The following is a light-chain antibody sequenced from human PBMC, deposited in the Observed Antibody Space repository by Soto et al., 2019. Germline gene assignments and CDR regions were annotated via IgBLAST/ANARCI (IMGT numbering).Light chain of an antibody. V-gene: IGKV1-8*01. CDR2: AAS. J-gene: IGKJ3*01. CDR3: QQFYSYPVP. Sequence: AIRMTQSPSSLSASTGDRVTITCRASQGISSYLAWYQQKPGKAPKLLIYAASTLQSGVPSRFSGSGSGTDFTLTISCLQSEDFATYYCQQFYSYPVPFGPGTKVAI. CDR1: QGISSY.